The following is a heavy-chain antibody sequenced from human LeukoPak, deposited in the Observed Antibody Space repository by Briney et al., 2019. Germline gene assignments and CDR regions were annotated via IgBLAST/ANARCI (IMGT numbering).Heavy chain of an antibody. CDR1: GYTFTSYG. J-gene: IGHJ4*02. CDR2: ISAYNGNT. Sequence: ASVKVSCKASGYTFTSYGISWVRQAPGQGLEWMGWISAYNGNTNYAQKLQGRVTMTTDTSTSTAYMELRSLRSDDTAVYYCARGTSIVGATTWRGPPDYWGQGTLVTVSS. V-gene: IGHV1-18*01. CDR3: ARGTSIVGATTWRGPPDY. D-gene: IGHD1-26*01.